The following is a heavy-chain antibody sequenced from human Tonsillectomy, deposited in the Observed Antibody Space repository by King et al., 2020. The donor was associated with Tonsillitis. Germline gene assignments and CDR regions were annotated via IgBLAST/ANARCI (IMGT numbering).Heavy chain of an antibody. CDR1: GFTFSSYW. D-gene: IGHD6-13*01. V-gene: IGHV3-7*01. CDR2: INQDGSEE. Sequence: VQLVESGGGLVQPGGSLRLSCAASGFTFSSYWMSWVRQAPGKGLEWVANINQDGSEEYYVDSVKGRFTISRDNAKNSLYLQMNSLRVEDTAVYYCAREGGGAAAGRRAADIWGQGTMVTVSS. CDR3: AREGGGAAAGRRAADI. J-gene: IGHJ3*02.